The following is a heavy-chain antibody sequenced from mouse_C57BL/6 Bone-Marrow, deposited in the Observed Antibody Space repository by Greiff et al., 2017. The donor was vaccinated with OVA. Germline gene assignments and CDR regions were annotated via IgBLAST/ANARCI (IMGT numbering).Heavy chain of an antibody. V-gene: IGHV10-1*01. CDR1: GFSFNTYA. J-gene: IGHJ3*01. Sequence: EVMLVESGGGLVQPKGSLKLSCAASGFSFNTYAMNWVRQAPGKGLEWVARIRSKSNNYATYYADSVKDRFTISRDDSESMLYLQMNNLKTEDTAMYYCVRLLRSFAYWGQGTLVTVSA. CDR3: VRLLRSFAY. CDR2: IRSKSNNYAT. D-gene: IGHD1-1*01.